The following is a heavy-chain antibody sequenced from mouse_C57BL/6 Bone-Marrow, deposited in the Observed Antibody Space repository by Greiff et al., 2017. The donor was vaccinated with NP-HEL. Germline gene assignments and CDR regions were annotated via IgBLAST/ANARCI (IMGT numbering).Heavy chain of an antibody. Sequence: VMLVESGAELARPGASVKLSCKASGYTFTSYGISWVKQRTGQGLEWIGEIYPRSGNTYYNEKFKGKATLTADKSSSTAYMELRSLTSEDSAVYFCAIPYYGSWYFDVWGTGTTVTVSS. V-gene: IGHV1-81*01. D-gene: IGHD1-1*01. J-gene: IGHJ1*03. CDR2: IYPRSGNT. CDR3: AIPYYGSWYFDV. CDR1: GYTFTSYG.